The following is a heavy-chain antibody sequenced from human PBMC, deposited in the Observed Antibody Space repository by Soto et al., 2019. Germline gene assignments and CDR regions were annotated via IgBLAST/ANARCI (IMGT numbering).Heavy chain of an antibody. CDR2: IFPVFNTT. J-gene: IGHJ4*02. CDR1: GGTFSSYT. CDR3: ARSLGRGWTPY. V-gene: IGHV1-69*06. D-gene: IGHD6-19*01. Sequence: QVHLVQSEAEVKKPGSSVKVSCKASGGTFSSYTVSWVRQAPGQGLEWVGGIFPVFNTTYYAQKLQGRVTILADKSTSTAYMELSNLTSADTAVYYCARSLGRGWTPYWGQGTLVTVSS.